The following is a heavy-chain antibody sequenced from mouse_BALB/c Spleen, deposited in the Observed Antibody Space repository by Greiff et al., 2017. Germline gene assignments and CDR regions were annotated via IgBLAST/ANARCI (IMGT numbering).Heavy chain of an antibody. CDR3: AGAYYRYDGYYYAMDY. V-gene: IGHV2-6-7*01. CDR2: IWGDGST. CDR1: GFSLTGYG. D-gene: IGHD2-14*01. Sequence: VKLVESGPGLVAPSQSLFITCTVSGFSLTGYGVNWVRQPPGKGLEWLGMIWGDGSTDYNSALKSRLSISKDNSKSQVFLKMNSLQTDDTARYYCAGAYYRYDGYYYAMDYWGQGTSVTVSS. J-gene: IGHJ4*01.